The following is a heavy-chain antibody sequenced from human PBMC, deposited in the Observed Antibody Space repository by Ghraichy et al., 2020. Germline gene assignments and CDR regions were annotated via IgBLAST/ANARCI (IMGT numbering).Heavy chain of an antibody. V-gene: IGHV3-30-3*01. D-gene: IGHD2-2*01. J-gene: IGHJ6*02. Sequence: GGSLRLSCAASGFTFSTYAMHWVRQAPGKGLEWVALISYDGSNKYYADSVKGRFTISRDNSKNTLYLQMNTLRADDTALYYCANGYCSSTSCYGSPDYYYYYGMDVWGQGTTVTVSS. CDR2: ISYDGSNK. CDR3: ANGYCSSTSCYGSPDYYYYYGMDV. CDR1: GFTFSTYA.